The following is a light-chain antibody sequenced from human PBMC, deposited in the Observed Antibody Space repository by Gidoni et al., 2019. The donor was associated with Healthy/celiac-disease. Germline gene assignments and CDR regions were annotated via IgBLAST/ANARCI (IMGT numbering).Light chain of an antibody. CDR3: QSVDSSNQVV. V-gene: IGLV6-57*02. Sequence: NFMLTQPHSVSESPGKTVTISCTGSSGSIASNFVQWYRQRPGSAPTIVIYEDERRPSGVPDRFSGSSDSSSNSASLTISGLKTEDEADYYCQSVDSSNQVVFGGGTRLTVL. CDR1: SGSIASNF. CDR2: EDE. J-gene: IGLJ2*01.